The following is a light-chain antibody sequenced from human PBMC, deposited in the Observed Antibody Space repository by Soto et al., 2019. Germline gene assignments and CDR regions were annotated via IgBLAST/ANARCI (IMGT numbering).Light chain of an antibody. CDR1: QSVSSY. CDR3: QQSYSTPWT. J-gene: IGKJ1*01. CDR2: DAS. V-gene: IGKV3-11*01. Sequence: ETVLTQSPATLSLSPWERATLSCRASQSVSSYLAWYQQKPGQAPRLLIYDASNRATGIPARFSGSGSGTDFTLTISSLQPEDFATYYCQQSYSTPWTFGQGTKVDIK.